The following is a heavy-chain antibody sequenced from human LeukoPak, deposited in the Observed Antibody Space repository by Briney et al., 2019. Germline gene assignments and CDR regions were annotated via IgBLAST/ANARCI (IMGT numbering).Heavy chain of an antibody. J-gene: IGHJ4*02. CDR3: ARVNGRDPRSGSYY. CDR2: IIPIFGTA. D-gene: IGHD3-22*01. V-gene: IGHV1-69*05. CDR1: GGTFSSYA. Sequence: SVKVSCKASGGTFSSYAISWVRQAPGQGLEWMGGIIPIFGTANYAQKFQGRVTMTRNTSITTAYMELSSLRSEDTAVYYCARVNGRDPRSGSYYWGQGTLVTVSS.